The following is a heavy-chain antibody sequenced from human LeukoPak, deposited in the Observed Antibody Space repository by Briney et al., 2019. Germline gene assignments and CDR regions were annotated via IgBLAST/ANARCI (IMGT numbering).Heavy chain of an antibody. CDR2: VSDDGTKN. CDR3: ARDPAAWDY. V-gene: IGHV3-30*04. Sequence: GGSLTLSCTGSGYPFSGYAMHWVRQAPGKGLEWVAVVSDDGTKNYYADSVKGRFTISRDNSKNTLYLQMNSLRAEDTAVYYCARDPAAWDYWGQGTLVTVSS. CDR1: GYPFSGYA. D-gene: IGHD6-13*01. J-gene: IGHJ4*02.